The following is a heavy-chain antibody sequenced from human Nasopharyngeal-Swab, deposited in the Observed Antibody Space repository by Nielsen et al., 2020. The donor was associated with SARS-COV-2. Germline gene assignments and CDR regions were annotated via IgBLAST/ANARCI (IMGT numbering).Heavy chain of an antibody. D-gene: IGHD1-26*01. CDR2: ITSSSSTR. J-gene: IGHJ4*02. CDR1: GFAFIDYS. V-gene: IGHV3-48*02. Sequence: ESLKISCAASGFAFIDYSMDWVRQAPGKGLEWVSYITSSSSTRYYADSVKGRFTVSRDNAKSSLYLQMSSLRDEDTAVYYCVREFEATGATYLDYWGLGTLVTVSS. CDR3: VREFEATGATYLDY.